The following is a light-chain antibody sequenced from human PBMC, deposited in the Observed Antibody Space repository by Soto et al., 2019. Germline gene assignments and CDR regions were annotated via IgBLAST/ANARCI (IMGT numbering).Light chain of an antibody. V-gene: IGKV1-9*01. Sequence: IQLTQSPSSLSASVGDSVTITCRASQGITSYLAWYQQKPGKAPKLLIYGASTLQSGVPSRFSGSGSGTEFALAISSLQPEDFATYYCQQLITYPQTFGQGTKVDIK. CDR2: GAS. CDR1: QGITSY. J-gene: IGKJ1*01. CDR3: QQLITYPQT.